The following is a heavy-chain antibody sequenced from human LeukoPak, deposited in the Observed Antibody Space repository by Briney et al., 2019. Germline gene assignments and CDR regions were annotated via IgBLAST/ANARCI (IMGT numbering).Heavy chain of an antibody. CDR3: ARDLGGYNYGYSFDF. CDR2: IYTSGST. Sequence: SETLSLTCTGSGGSISGYYWNWIRQPPGKGLEWIGRIYTSGSTNYNPSLKSRVTMSVDTSKNQFFLKLFSVTAADTAVYYCARDLGGYNYGYSFDFWGQGTLVTVSS. J-gene: IGHJ4*02. V-gene: IGHV4-4*07. D-gene: IGHD5-18*01. CDR1: GGSISGYY.